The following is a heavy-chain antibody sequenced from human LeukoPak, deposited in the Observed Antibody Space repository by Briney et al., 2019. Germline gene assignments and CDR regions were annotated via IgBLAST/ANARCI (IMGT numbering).Heavy chain of an antibody. D-gene: IGHD5-18*01. CDR2: IFWDDDK. Sequence: SGPTLVKPTQTLTLTCTFSGFSPSTRGVGVGWVRQPPGKALEWLALIFWDDDKYYSPSLKNRLTITKGTSRNQVVLTMTNVDPVDTATYYCAHTGYSYGLDFWGQGTLVTVSS. J-gene: IGHJ4*02. V-gene: IGHV2-5*02. CDR3: AHTGYSYGLDF. CDR1: GFSPSTRGVG.